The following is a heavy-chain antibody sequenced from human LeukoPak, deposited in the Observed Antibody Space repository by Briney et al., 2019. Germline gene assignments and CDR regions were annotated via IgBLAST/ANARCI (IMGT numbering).Heavy chain of an antibody. CDR3: AREPTAMIL. V-gene: IGHV3-21*01. Sequence: ETLSLTCTVSGGSISSSSYYWGWIRQPPGKGLEWVSSISSSTYIYYADSVKGRFTISRDNAKNSLHLQMNSLRVEDTAVYYCAREPTAMILWGQGTLVTVSS. J-gene: IGHJ4*02. CDR1: GGSISSSSYY. CDR2: ISSSTYI. D-gene: IGHD5-18*01.